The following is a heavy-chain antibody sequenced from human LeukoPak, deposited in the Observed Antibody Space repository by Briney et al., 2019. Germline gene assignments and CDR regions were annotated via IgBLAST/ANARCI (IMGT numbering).Heavy chain of an antibody. CDR3: AKTIAAIALRYYYTDV. D-gene: IGHD6-13*01. CDR1: GYTFTSYD. J-gene: IGHJ6*03. V-gene: IGHV1-8*01. CDR2: MNPNSGNT. Sequence: ASVKVSCKASGYTFTSYDINWVRQATGQGLAWMGWMNPNSGNTSYAQKFQGRVTMTRNTSISTAYMELSSLRSDDTAVYYCAKTIAAIALRYYYTDVWGKGTTVTVSS.